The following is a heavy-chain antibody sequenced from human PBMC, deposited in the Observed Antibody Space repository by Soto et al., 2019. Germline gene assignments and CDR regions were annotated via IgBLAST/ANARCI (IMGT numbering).Heavy chain of an antibody. J-gene: IGHJ6*02. Sequence: PGESLKISCKGSGYSFTSYWIGWVRQMPGKGLEWMGIIYPGDSDTRYSPSFQGQVTISADKSISTAYLQWSSLKASDTAMYYCARQGRIATVTTLHYGMDVWGQGTTVTAP. V-gene: IGHV5-51*01. CDR1: GYSFTSYW. CDR2: IYPGDSDT. D-gene: IGHD4-4*01. CDR3: ARQGRIATVTTLHYGMDV.